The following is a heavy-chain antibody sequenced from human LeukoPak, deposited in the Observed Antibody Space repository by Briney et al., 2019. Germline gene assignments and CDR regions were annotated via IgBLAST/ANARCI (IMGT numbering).Heavy chain of an antibody. Sequence: ASVKVSCKASGYTFTSYDINWVRQATGQGLEWMGWMNPNSGNTGYAQKFQGRVTITRNTSISTAYMELSSLRSEDTAVYYCAKKLGYCSSTSCYYWFDPWGQGTLVTVSS. CDR2: MNPNSGNT. CDR1: GYTFTSYD. V-gene: IGHV1-8*03. J-gene: IGHJ5*02. CDR3: AKKLGYCSSTSCYYWFDP. D-gene: IGHD2-2*01.